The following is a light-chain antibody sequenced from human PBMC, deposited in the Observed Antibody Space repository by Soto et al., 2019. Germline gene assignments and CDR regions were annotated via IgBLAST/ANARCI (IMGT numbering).Light chain of an antibody. V-gene: IGKV3-11*01. CDR2: DAS. Sequence: EIVLIQSPATLSLSPGERASLSCRASQSVGSYLAWYQHKPGQAPRLLISDASNRATGIPARFSGSGSKTDFTLTISGLEPEDTAVYYCQQRSNWPSLTFGGGTKVDI. J-gene: IGKJ4*02. CDR3: QQRSNWPSLT. CDR1: QSVGSY.